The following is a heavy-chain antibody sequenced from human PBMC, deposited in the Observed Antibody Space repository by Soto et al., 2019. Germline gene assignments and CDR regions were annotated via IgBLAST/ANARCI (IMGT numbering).Heavy chain of an antibody. Sequence: KPSETLSLTCTVSGGSISSGDYYWSWIRQPPGKGLEWIGYIYYSGSTYYNPSLKSRVTISVDTSKNQFSLKLSSVTAADTAVYYCATENLHNWNSLGYNWCDPWRQGTRGTV. CDR3: ATENLHNWNSLGYNWCDP. J-gene: IGHJ5*02. V-gene: IGHV4-30-4*01. D-gene: IGHD1-20*01. CDR2: IYYSGST. CDR1: GGSISSGDYY.